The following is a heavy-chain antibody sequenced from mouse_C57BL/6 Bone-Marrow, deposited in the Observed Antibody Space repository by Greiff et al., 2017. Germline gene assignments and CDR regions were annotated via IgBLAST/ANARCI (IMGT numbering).Heavy chain of an antibody. V-gene: IGHV1-64*01. CDR3: ARPLNGSSSFAY. D-gene: IGHD1-1*01. CDR2: IHPNSGST. J-gene: IGHJ3*01. Sequence: QVQLQQSGAELVKPGASVKLSCKASGYTFTSYWMHWVKQRPGQGLEWIGMIHPNSGSTNYNEKFKSKATLTVDKSSSTAYMQLSSLTSEDSAVYYCARPLNGSSSFAYWGQGTLVTVSA. CDR1: GYTFTSYW.